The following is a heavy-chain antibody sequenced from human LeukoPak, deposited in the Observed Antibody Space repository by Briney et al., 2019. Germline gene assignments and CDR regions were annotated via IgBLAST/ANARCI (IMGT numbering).Heavy chain of an antibody. J-gene: IGHJ5*02. CDR2: IYYSGST. CDR1: GGSISSGGYY. V-gene: IGHV4-31*03. Sequence: PSETLSLTCTVSGGSISSGGYYWSWIRQHPGKGLEWIGYIYYSGSTYYNPSLKSRVTISVDTSKNQFSLKLSSVTAAGTAVYYCARGFRVVPNWFDPWGQGTLVTVSS. D-gene: IGHD3-3*01. CDR3: ARGFRVVPNWFDP.